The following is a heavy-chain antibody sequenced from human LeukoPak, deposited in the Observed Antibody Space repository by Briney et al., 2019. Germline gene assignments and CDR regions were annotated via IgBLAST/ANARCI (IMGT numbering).Heavy chain of an antibody. V-gene: IGHV1-2*02. D-gene: IGHD6-19*01. CDR1: GYAFTGYY. Sequence: ASVKVSCKASGYAFTGYYMHWVRQAPGQGLEWMGWINPNSGGTNYAQKFQGRVTMTRDTSISTAYMELSRLRSDDTAVYYCARDRTRTGYSSGWYHDYWGQGTLVTVSS. CDR2: INPNSGGT. CDR3: ARDRTRTGYSSGWYHDY. J-gene: IGHJ4*02.